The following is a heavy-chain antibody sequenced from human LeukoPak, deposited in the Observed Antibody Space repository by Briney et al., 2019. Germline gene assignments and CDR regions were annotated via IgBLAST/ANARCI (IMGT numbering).Heavy chain of an antibody. CDR3: ARVRPTVVGYDAFDI. CDR1: GGSISSGGYY. D-gene: IGHD4-23*01. Sequence: SETLSLTCTVSGGSISSGGYYWSWIRQHPGKGLEWIGYIYYSGSTYYNPSIKSRVTISVDTSKNQFSLKLSSVTAADTAVYCCARVRPTVVGYDAFDIWGQGTMVTVSS. CDR2: IYYSGST. V-gene: IGHV4-31*03. J-gene: IGHJ3*02.